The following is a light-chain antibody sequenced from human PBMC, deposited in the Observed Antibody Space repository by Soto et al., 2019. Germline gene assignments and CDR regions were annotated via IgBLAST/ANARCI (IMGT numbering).Light chain of an antibody. CDR3: QQSYSTPNT. CDR2: AAS. Sequence: DIQMTQSPSSLSASVGERVTITCRASQTIISYLNWYQQKPGKAPKLLIYAASSLQSGVPSRFSGSGSGTDFTLTISSLQPEDFATYYCQQSYSTPNTFGQGTRLEI. J-gene: IGKJ5*01. CDR1: QTIISY. V-gene: IGKV1-39*01.